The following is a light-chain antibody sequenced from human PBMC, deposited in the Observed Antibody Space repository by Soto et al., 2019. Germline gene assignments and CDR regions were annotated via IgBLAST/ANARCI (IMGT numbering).Light chain of an antibody. J-gene: IGKJ5*01. Sequence: EIVLTQSPATLSLSPGERATLSCRASQSVSSYLAWYQQKPGQAPRLLIYAASSRATGIPDRFSGSGSGTEFTLTIRRLEPEDFAVYYCKQYGSSITCGQGTRLEIK. CDR3: KQYGSSIT. CDR1: QSVSSY. CDR2: AAS. V-gene: IGKV3-20*01.